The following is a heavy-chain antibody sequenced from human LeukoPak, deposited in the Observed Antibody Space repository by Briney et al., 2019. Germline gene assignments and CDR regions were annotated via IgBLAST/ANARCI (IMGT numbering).Heavy chain of an antibody. CDR3: ASRSGTYPYYFDY. Sequence: GVSVKVSCKASGYTFTSYGITWVRQAPGQGLEWMGWISAYKGNTNYAQKFQGRVTMTTDTSTSTVYMELRSLRSDDTAMYYCASRSGTYPYYFDYWGQGTLVTVSS. CDR2: ISAYKGNT. D-gene: IGHD1-26*01. V-gene: IGHV1-18*01. J-gene: IGHJ4*02. CDR1: GYTFTSYG.